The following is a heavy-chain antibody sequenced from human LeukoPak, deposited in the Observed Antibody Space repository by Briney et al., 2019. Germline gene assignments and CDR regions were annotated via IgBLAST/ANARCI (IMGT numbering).Heavy chain of an antibody. D-gene: IGHD4-11*01. CDR2: IYYSGST. CDR3: ARGQYSDYVLYWYFDV. V-gene: IGHV4-59*08. Sequence: SETLSLTCTVSGGSISSYYWSWIRQPPGKGLEWIGYIYYSGSTNYNPSLKSRVTISVDTSKNQFSPKLSSVTAADTAVYYCARGQYSDYVLYWYFDVWGRGTLVTVSS. CDR1: GGSISSYY. J-gene: IGHJ2*01.